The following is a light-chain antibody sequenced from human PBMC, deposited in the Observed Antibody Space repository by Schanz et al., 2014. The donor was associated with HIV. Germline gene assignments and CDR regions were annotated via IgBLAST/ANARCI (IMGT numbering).Light chain of an antibody. CDR1: QSVSSSY. V-gene: IGKV3-20*01. CDR2: GAS. CDR3: HQYNNWHA. Sequence: EIVLTQSPGTLSLSPGERATLSCRASQSVSSSYLAWYQQKPGQAPRLLIYGASTRATGVPARFSGGGSGTGFTFTITNLQPEDAAVYFCHQYNNWHAFGQGTKLDIK. J-gene: IGKJ2*01.